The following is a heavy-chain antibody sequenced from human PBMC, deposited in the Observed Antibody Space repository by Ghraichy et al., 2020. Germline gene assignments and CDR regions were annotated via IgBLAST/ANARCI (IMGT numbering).Heavy chain of an antibody. D-gene: IGHD2-2*01. CDR3: ARNKRYCSSTSCPNWFDP. J-gene: IGHJ5*02. Sequence: SETLSLTCTVSGGSISSSSYYWGWIRHPPGKGLEWIGSIYYSGSTYYNPSLKSRVTMSVDTSKNQFSLKLSSVTAADTAVYYCARNKRYCSSTSCPNWFDPWGQGTLVTVSS. V-gene: IGHV4-39*01. CDR2: IYYSGST. CDR1: GGSISSSSYY.